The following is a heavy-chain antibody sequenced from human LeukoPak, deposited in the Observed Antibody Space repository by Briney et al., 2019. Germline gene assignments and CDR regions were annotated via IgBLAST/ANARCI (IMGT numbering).Heavy chain of an antibody. CDR1: GFTFSSYW. V-gene: IGHV3-7*01. D-gene: IGHD3-22*01. CDR3: ARKGVIYYDSSGYPYYFDY. CDR2: IKQDGSEK. Sequence: GGSLRLSCAASGFTFSSYWMSWVRQAPGKGLEWVANIKQDGSEKYYVDSVKGRFTISRDKAKNSLYLQMNSLRAEDTAVYYCARKGVIYYDSSGYPYYFDYWGQGTLVTVSS. J-gene: IGHJ4*02.